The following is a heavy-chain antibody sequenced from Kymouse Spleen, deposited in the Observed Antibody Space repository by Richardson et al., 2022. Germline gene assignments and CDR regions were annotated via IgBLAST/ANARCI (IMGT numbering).Heavy chain of an antibody. D-gene: IGHD6-19*01. Sequence: QVQLQQWGAGLLKPSETLSLTCAVYGGSFSGYYWSWIRQPPGKGLEWIGEINHSGSTNYNPSLKSRVTISVDTSKNQFSLKLSSVTAADTAVYYCARGYSSGWSPFDYWGQGTLVTVSS. CDR2: INHSGST. CDR1: GGSFSGYY. V-gene: IGHV4-34*01. CDR3: ARGYSSGWSPFDY. J-gene: IGHJ4*02.